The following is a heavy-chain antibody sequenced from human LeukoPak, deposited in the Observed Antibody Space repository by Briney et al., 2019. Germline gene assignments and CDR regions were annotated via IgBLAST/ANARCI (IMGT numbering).Heavy chain of an antibody. V-gene: IGHV3-72*01. Sequence: GGSLRLSCETSGFTFSDHYLDWIRQAPGKGLEWVARIRNKVENYVTHYAASVTGRFILSRDASKNSVYLQMNSLRAEDTAVYYCAGNGKGYTRPDYWGQGTLVTVSS. D-gene: IGHD5-24*01. CDR1: GFTFSDHY. CDR3: AGNGKGYTRPDY. CDR2: IRNKVENYVT. J-gene: IGHJ4*02.